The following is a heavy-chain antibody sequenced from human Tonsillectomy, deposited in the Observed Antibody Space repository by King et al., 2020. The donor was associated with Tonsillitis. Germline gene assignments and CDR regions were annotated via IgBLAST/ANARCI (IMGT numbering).Heavy chain of an antibody. CDR1: GGSISSGDYY. Sequence: QLQESGPGLVKPSQTLSLTCTVSGGSISSGDYYWSWIRQPPGKGLEWIGYIYYSGSTYYNPSLKSRVTISVDTSKNQFSLKLSSVTAADTAVYYCANFPRHYDILTGYYLLFDYWGQGTLVTVSS. CDR2: IYYSGST. V-gene: IGHV4-30-4*01. J-gene: IGHJ4*02. D-gene: IGHD3-9*01. CDR3: ANFPRHYDILTGYYLLFDY.